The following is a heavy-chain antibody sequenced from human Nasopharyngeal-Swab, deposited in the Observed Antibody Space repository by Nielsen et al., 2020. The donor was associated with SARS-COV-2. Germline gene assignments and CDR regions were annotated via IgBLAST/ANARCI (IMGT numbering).Heavy chain of an antibody. CDR3: AKDWLGSINDAFDF. Sequence: GESLKISCAASGFSLSSHAMSWVRQAPGKGLEWVCGIRGDGASTTNADSVQGRFTVSSDTAQNTLFLQLNSLTAEDTAIYYCAKDWLGSINDAFDFWGQGTMVTVSP. V-gene: IGHV3-23*01. J-gene: IGHJ3*01. D-gene: IGHD6-19*01. CDR2: IRGDGAST. CDR1: GFSLSSHA.